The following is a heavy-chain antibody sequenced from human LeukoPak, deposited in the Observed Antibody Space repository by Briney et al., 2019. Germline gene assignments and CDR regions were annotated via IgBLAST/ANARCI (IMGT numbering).Heavy chain of an antibody. J-gene: IGHJ4*02. CDR2: IRSKAYGGTT. D-gene: IGHD3-10*01. V-gene: IGHV3-49*04. CDR3: TRDYGSGSPPGN. Sequence: GGSLRLSCTASGLTFGDYAMSWVRQAPGKGLEWVGFIRSKAYGGTTEYAASVKGRFTISRDDSKSVAYLQMNSLKTEDTAVYYCTRDYGSGSPPGNWGQGTLVTVSS. CDR1: GLTFGDYA.